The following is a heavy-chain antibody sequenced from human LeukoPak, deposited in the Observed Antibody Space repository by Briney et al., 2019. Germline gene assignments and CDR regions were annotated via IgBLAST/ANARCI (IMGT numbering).Heavy chain of an antibody. CDR2: ISGSGGTT. V-gene: IGHV3-23*01. Sequence: PGGSLRLSCAASGLIFSKYGMSWVRQAPGKGLEWVSFISGSGGTTYYADSVKGRFTVSRDNSKNTLYLQMNSLGAEDTAVYYCSIAVADPVGHWGQGTLVTVSS. CDR3: SIAVADPVGH. J-gene: IGHJ4*02. D-gene: IGHD2-15*01. CDR1: GLIFSKYG.